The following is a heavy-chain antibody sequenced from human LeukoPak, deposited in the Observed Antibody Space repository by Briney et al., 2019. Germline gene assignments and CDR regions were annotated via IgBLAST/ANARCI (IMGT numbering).Heavy chain of an antibody. Sequence: GGSLRLSCAASGFTFSSYGMHWVRQAPGKGLEWVAFIRYDGSNKYYADSVKGRFTISRDNSKNTLYLQMNSLGAEDTAVYYCAKGGQRIAVAGTDYWGQGTLVTVSS. D-gene: IGHD6-19*01. J-gene: IGHJ4*02. CDR2: IRYDGSNK. CDR1: GFTFSSYG. V-gene: IGHV3-30*02. CDR3: AKGGQRIAVAGTDY.